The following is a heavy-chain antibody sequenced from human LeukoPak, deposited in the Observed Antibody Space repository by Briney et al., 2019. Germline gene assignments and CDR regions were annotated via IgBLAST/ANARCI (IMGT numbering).Heavy chain of an antibody. CDR1: GFTFRTYW. V-gene: IGHV3-7*01. D-gene: IGHD1-26*01. J-gene: IGHJ3*01. CDR3: ARWKMELQRNAFDF. CDR2: INQNGSEE. Sequence: GGSPRLSRAASGFTFRTYWMSWVRPAPGKGPERVADINQNGSEEYYVQSVKGRFTVSRDNAQNAVFLQMTNLRADDTAVYYCARWKMELQRNAFDFWGQGTVVTVSS.